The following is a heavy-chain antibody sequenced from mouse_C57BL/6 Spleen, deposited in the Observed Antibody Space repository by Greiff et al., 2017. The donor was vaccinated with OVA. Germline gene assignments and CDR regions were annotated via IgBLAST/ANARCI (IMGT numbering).Heavy chain of an antibody. CDR3: ARGGYDYDGDAMDY. J-gene: IGHJ4*01. CDR1: GFTFSDYY. CDR2: INYDGSST. D-gene: IGHD2-4*01. Sequence: EVKLVESEGGLVQPGSSMKLSCTASGFTFSDYYMAWVRQVPEKGLEWVANINYDGSSTYYLDSLKSRFIISRDNAKNILYLQMSSLKSEDTATYYCARGGYDYDGDAMDYWGQGTSVTVSS. V-gene: IGHV5-16*01.